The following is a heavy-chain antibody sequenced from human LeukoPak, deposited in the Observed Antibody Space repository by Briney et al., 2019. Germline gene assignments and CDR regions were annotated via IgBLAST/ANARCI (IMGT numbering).Heavy chain of an antibody. Sequence: SETLSLTCTASGGSISSYYWSWIRQPPGKGLEWIGYIYYSGSTNYNPSLKSRVTISVDTSKNQFSLKLSSVTAADTAVYYCARARNAPAAIHFHYYYMDVWGKGTTVTVSS. CDR3: ARARNAPAAIHFHYYYMDV. J-gene: IGHJ6*03. D-gene: IGHD2-2*02. CDR2: IYYSGST. CDR1: GGSISSYY. V-gene: IGHV4-59*01.